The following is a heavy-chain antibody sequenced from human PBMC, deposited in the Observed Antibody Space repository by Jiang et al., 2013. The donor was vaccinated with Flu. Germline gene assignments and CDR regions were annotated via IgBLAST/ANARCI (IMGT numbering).Heavy chain of an antibody. D-gene: IGHD6-13*01. CDR3: AREQTGYSSSWLNFDY. CDR2: IYISGST. Sequence: GLVKPSQTLSLTCTVSGGSISSGSYYWSWIRQPAGKGLEWIGRIYISGSTNYNPSLKSRVTISVDTSKNQFSLKLSSVTAADTAVYYCAREQTGYSSSWLNFDYWGQGTLVTVSS. CDR1: GGSISSGSYY. V-gene: IGHV4-61*02. J-gene: IGHJ4*02.